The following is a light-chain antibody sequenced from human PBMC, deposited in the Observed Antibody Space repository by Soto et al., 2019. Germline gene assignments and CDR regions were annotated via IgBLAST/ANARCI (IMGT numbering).Light chain of an antibody. V-gene: IGLV2-14*01. CDR2: DVS. CDR1: SSDVGGYNH. Sequence: QSALTQPASVSGSPGQSITISCTGTSSDVGGYNHVSWYQQHPGKAPKLMIYDVSNRPSGVSNRFSGSKSGNTASLTISGLQPEDEADYYCSSYTSSSTLGFGTGTKVTVL. J-gene: IGLJ1*01. CDR3: SSYTSSSTLG.